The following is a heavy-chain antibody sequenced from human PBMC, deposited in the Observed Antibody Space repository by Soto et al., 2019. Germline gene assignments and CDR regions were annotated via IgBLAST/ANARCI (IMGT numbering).Heavy chain of an antibody. CDR1: GFIFSSYA. D-gene: IGHD3-10*01. V-gene: IGHV3-30-3*01. Sequence: QAQLVESGGGVVQPGTSLRLSCAASGFIFSSYAMHWVRQAPGKGLEWVAVISYDGSNKYYADSVKGRFTISRDNSKATLDLQMNRLRPEDTALYYCARGHYCSGGRGDYWGQGTLVTVSS. CDR2: ISYDGSNK. J-gene: IGHJ4*02. CDR3: ARGHYCSGGRGDY.